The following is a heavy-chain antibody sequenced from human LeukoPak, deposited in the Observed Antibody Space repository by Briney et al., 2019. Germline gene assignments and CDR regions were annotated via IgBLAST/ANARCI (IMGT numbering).Heavy chain of an antibody. Sequence: GGSLRLSCAASGFTFSSYGMHWVRQAPGKGLEWVAVIWYDGGNKYYADSVKGRFTISRDNSKNTLYLRMNSLRAEDTAVYYCARGTYYYDSSGYYLTDYWGQGTLVTVSS. V-gene: IGHV3-33*01. CDR2: IWYDGGNK. CDR1: GFTFSSYG. CDR3: ARGTYYYDSSGYYLTDY. J-gene: IGHJ4*02. D-gene: IGHD3-22*01.